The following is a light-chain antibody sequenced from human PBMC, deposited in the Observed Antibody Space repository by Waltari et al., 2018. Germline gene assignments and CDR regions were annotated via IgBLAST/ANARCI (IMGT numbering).Light chain of an antibody. Sequence: DIQMTQSPSTLSASVGDRVNITCRASQSLSNWFAWYQQKPGKAPKVLIYKASTLESGVPSRFSGSGSGTEFTLTISSLQPDYFATYYCQQYRNLWTFGQGTKVEIK. V-gene: IGKV1-5*03. CDR1: QSLSNW. CDR2: KAS. CDR3: QQYRNLWT. J-gene: IGKJ1*01.